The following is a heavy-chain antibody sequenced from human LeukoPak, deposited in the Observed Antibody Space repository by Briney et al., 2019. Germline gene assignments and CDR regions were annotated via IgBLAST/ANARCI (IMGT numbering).Heavy chain of an antibody. V-gene: IGHV3-23*01. CDR3: ARYPIEMAAPYNWIDP. J-gene: IGHJ5*02. Sequence: GGSLRLSCAVFGLTFTSYGMTWVRQAPGKGLEWISAISGDGTYTYYADSVKGRFTISRDNSKNTLYLQMNSLRVEDTAVYYCARYPIEMAAPYNWIDPWGQGTLVTVSS. D-gene: IGHD5-24*01. CDR1: GLTFTSYG. CDR2: ISGDGTYT.